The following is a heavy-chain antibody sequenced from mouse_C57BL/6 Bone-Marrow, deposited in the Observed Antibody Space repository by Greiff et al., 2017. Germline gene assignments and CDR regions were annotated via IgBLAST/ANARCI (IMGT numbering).Heavy chain of an antibody. V-gene: IGHV1-7*01. CDR3: ARERWLLPYIDF. D-gene: IGHD2-3*01. Sequence: QVHVKQSGAELVKPGASVTLSCKASGYTFTSYWMHWVKQRPGQGLEWIGYINPSSGYTKYNQKFKDKATLTADKSSSTAYMQLSSLTSEDSAVYYCARERWLLPYIDFGGRGTSVTVSS. CDR1: GYTFTSYW. CDR2: INPSSGYT. J-gene: IGHJ4*01.